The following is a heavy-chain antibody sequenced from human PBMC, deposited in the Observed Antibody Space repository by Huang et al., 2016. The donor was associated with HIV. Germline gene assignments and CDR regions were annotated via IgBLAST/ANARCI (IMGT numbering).Heavy chain of an antibody. CDR1: GFTFNSYA. V-gene: IGHV3-23*01. CDR3: AKDSDYNWHHCDY. Sequence: EVQLLESGGGLVQPGGSLRLSCAASGFTFNSYAMSWVRQAPGKGREWVSTISGSGLTKYYADSGKGRFTISRDNSKNTLYLQINSLRAEDTAVYYCAKDSDYNWHHCDYWGQGNLVSVSS. J-gene: IGHJ4*02. CDR2: ISGSGLTK. D-gene: IGHD1-1*01.